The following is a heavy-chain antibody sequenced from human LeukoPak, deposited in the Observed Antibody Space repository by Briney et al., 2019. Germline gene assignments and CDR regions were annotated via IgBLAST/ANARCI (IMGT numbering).Heavy chain of an antibody. CDR1: GFTVSTDY. CDR3: ARGAPAVVLIPGAGDFQH. CDR2: IYSGGSI. J-gene: IGHJ1*01. V-gene: IGHV3-66*01. D-gene: IGHD3-22*01. Sequence: GGSLRLSCVGSGFTVSTDYMSWVRQAPGKGLEWVSVIYSGGSIYYADSVKGRFTISRDNSKNILYLQMNSLRVEDTAVYYSARGAPAVVLIPGAGDFQHWGQGTLVTVSS.